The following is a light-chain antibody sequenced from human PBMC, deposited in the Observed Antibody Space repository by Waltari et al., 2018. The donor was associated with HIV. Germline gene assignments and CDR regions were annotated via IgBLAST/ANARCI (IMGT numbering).Light chain of an antibody. V-gene: IGLV3-25*03. CDR2: KDT. J-gene: IGLJ3*02. CDR1: ALTKQY. Sequence: SYELTQPPSVSVSPGQTARIPCYGDALTKQYAYWYQQRPGQAPVLVIYKDTERPSGIPERFSGSSSGTTATLTIIGVQAQDEADYHCQSADSNASLWVFGGGTKLTVL. CDR3: QSADSNASLWV.